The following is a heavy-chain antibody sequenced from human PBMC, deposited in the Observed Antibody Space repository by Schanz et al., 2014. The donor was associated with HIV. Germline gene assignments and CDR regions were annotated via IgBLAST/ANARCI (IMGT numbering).Heavy chain of an antibody. J-gene: IGHJ4*02. CDR1: GFTFSSYG. CDR3: ARWGSAARVDY. CDR2: IRSDSSSV. Sequence: ETGGGGVQPGGSLRLSCAASGFTFSSYGMNWVRQAPGKELEWVSYIRSDSSSVLYRDSVRGRFPPSRDTAENSLYLQMNSLRDDDTAVYYCARWGSAARVDYWGQGTLVTVSS. D-gene: IGHD3-16*01. V-gene: IGHV3-48*02.